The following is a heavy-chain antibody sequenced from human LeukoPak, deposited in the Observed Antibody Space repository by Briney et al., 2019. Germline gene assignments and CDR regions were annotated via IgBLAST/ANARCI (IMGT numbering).Heavy chain of an antibody. D-gene: IGHD3-9*01. CDR2: ITSRSSYI. J-gene: IGHJ4*02. Sequence: GGSVRLSCAASGFTFSSYSMNWVRQAPGKGLEWVSSITSRSSYIYYADSAKGRFTISRDNAKNSLYLQMNSMRGEDTAVYYCARAADDILTGYLYYFDSWGQGTLVTVSS. CDR3: ARAADDILTGYLYYFDS. CDR1: GFTFSSYS. V-gene: IGHV3-21*01.